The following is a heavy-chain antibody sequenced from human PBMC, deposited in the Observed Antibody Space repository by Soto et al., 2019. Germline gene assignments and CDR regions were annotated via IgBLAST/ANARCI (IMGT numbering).Heavy chain of an antibody. CDR2: INPASQLR. J-gene: IGHJ4*02. V-gene: IGHV1-69*09. Sequence: QVVLLQSGTEVKRPGSSVKVSCRASGVPFNSYGFAWVRQAPGRGLEWLRRINPASQLRNYEQSLQGSVAITADTSTTTDYMDLSGLPYEDTAVYYCARIKLARLDHWGQGALDTVSS. CDR3: ARIKLARLDH. CDR1: GVPFNSYG.